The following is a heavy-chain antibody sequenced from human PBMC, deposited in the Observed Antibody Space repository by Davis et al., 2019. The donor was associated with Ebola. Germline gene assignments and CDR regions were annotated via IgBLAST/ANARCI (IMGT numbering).Heavy chain of an antibody. CDR3: ARGHFYDSRGYFS. Sequence: SETLSLTCTVSGGSISSGGYYWSWIRQHPGKGLEWIGHIFYSGATYYSPSLKGRITISVDTSKNQFSLELSSVTAADTAVYYCARGHFYDSRGYFSWGQGTPVTVSS. D-gene: IGHD3-22*01. J-gene: IGHJ5*02. CDR1: GGSISSGGYY. V-gene: IGHV4-31*03. CDR2: IFYSGAT.